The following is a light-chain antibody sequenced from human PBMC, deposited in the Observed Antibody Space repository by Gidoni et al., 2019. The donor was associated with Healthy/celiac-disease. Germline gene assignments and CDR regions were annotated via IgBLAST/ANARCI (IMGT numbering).Light chain of an antibody. Sequence: QSALTQPASVSGSPGQSITISCTGTSSDVGSYNLVSWYQQHPGKAPKLMIYEVSKRPSGVSNRFSGSKSGNTASLTISGLQAEDEAYYYCCSYAGSLNWVFGGGTKLTVL. CDR2: EVS. CDR3: CSYAGSLNWV. CDR1: SSDVGSYNL. V-gene: IGLV2-23*02. J-gene: IGLJ3*02.